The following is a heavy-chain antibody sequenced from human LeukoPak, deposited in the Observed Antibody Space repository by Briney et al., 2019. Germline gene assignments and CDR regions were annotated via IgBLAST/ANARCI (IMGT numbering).Heavy chain of an antibody. CDR3: ARDKNSSWTEHYYYIDA. Sequence: GGSLSLSCAAYGFTFDDYGMSWVRQAPGKGLEWVSGINWNGGSTGYADSVKGRFTISRDNAKNSLYLQMNSLRAEDTALYSCARDKNSSWTEHYYYIDAWGKGTTVTVSS. J-gene: IGHJ6*03. D-gene: IGHD6-13*01. V-gene: IGHV3-20*04. CDR2: INWNGGST. CDR1: GFTFDDYG.